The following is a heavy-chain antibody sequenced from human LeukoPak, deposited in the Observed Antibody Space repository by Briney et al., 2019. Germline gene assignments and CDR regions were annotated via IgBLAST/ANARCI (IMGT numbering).Heavy chain of an antibody. CDR2: ISAYNGNT. V-gene: IGHV1-18*04. CDR1: GYTFTSYG. D-gene: IGHD4-17*01. CDR3: ARSGDQRGYFDY. Sequence: ASVKVSCKASGYTFTSYGISWVRQAPGQGLEWMGLISAYNGNTNYAQKLQGRVTMTTDTSTSTACMELRSLRSDDTAVYYCARSGDQRGYFDYWGQGTLVTVSS. J-gene: IGHJ4*02.